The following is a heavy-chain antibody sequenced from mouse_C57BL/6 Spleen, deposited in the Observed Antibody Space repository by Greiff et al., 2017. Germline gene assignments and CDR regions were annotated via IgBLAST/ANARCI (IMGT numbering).Heavy chain of an antibody. Sequence: EVQLVESGPGLVKPSQSLSLSCSVTGYSFTSGYFWYWIRQFPGNKLEWNGNISDDGSNNYNPSFKNRISITRDTSKNQFFLKLNSVTTEDTATYSWPSLYGSSYAMDYGGQGTSVTVSS. CDR1: GYSFTSGYF. D-gene: IGHD1-1*01. J-gene: IGHJ4*01. V-gene: IGHV3-6*01. CDR2: ISDDGSN. CDR3: PSLYGSSYAMDY.